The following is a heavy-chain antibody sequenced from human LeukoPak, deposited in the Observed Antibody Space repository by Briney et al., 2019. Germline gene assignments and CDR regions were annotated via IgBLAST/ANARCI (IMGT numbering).Heavy chain of an antibody. J-gene: IGHJ3*02. CDR2: IKLDGSDK. CDR1: GFTFSFYW. V-gene: IGHV3-7*01. CDR3: AREGDAFDI. Sequence: GGSLRLSCAASGFTFSFYWMSWVRQAPGKGLEWVANIKLDGSDKYYVDSVKGRFTISRDNAKNSVYLQMNSLRAEDTAVYYCAREGDAFDIWGQGTMVTVSS.